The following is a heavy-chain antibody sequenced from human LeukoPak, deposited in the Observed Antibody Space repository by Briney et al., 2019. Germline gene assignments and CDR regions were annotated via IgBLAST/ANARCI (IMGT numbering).Heavy chain of an antibody. CDR1: GFTFSTYA. CDR3: ARAGSIRQQPIDY. D-gene: IGHD6-13*01. J-gene: IGHJ4*02. Sequence: GGSLRLSCAASGFTFSTYATHWVRQAPGKGLEWVAVISYDGSNKYYAGSMKGRFTISRDNSKNTLYLQMNSLRVEDTAVYYCARAGSIRQQPIDYWGQGTLVTVSS. CDR2: ISYDGSNK. V-gene: IGHV3-30-3*01.